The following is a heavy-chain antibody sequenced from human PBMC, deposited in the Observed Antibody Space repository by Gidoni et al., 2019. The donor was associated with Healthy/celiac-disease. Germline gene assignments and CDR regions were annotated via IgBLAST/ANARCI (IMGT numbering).Heavy chain of an antibody. D-gene: IGHD5-12*01. V-gene: IGHV3-30*18. Sequence: QVQLVESGGGVVQPGRSLSLSCAASGFPFSSSGMPWVRQAPGKGLEWVAVISYDGSNKYYADSVKGRFTISRDNSKNTLYLQMNSLRAEDTAVYYCAKDPGRDGYNYFDYWGQGTLVTVSS. CDR3: AKDPGRDGYNYFDY. CDR1: GFPFSSSG. CDR2: ISYDGSNK. J-gene: IGHJ4*02.